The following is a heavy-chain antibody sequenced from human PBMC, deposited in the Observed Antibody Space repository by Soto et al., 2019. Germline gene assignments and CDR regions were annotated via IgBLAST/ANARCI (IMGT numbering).Heavy chain of an antibody. J-gene: IGHJ4*02. CDR1: GYNFVNHG. V-gene: IGHV1-18*04. CDR2: ISCHNGAT. Sequence: QVQLVQSGPEVMKPGASVKVSCKTSGYNFVNHGISWVRQAPGRGLEWLGWISCHNGATKYGKRLQGRVTMTRDTSTTTAYMELRSLRSDDTAVYYCARDLYPLAYYFDYWGQGTLVTVSS. CDR3: ARDLYPLAYYFDY.